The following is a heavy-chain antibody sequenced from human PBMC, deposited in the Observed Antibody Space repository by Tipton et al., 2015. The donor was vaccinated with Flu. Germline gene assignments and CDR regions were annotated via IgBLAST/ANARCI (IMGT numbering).Heavy chain of an antibody. J-gene: IGHJ4*02. V-gene: IGHV4-30-2*01. CDR1: GAPVRGGIYS. Sequence: TLSLTCAVPGAPVRGGIYSWNWIRQPPGKGLEWIGSISHTGTYYKPSLRTRAAISADRSKNQFSLELTSVTAADTAVYYCARESPPDYWGQGILVTVSS. CDR2: ISHTGT. CDR3: ARESPPDY.